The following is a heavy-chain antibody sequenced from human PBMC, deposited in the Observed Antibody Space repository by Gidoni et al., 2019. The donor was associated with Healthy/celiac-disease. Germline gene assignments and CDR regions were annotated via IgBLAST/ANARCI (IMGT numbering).Heavy chain of an antibody. V-gene: IGHV3-21*01. CDR1: GFTFSSYS. J-gene: IGHJ4*02. Sequence: EVQLVESGGGLVKPGGSLRLSCAASGFTFSSYSMNWVRQAPGKGLEWVSSISSSSSYIYYADSVKGRFTISRDNAKNSLYLQMNSLRAEDTAVYYCARDNPPTKDFDYWGQGTLVTVSS. D-gene: IGHD5-12*01. CDR2: ISSSSSYI. CDR3: ARDNPPTKDFDY.